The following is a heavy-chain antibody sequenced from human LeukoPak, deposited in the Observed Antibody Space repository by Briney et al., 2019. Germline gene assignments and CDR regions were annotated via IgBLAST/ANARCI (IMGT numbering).Heavy chain of an antibody. D-gene: IGHD4-17*01. CDR1: GYTFTSYD. CDR3: ARRGVTTPELVLPIFNYYYYGMDV. Sequence: EASVKVSCKASGYTFTSYDINWVRQATGQGLEWMGWMNPNSGNTGYAQKFQGRVTMTRNTSISTAYMELSSLRSEDTAVYYCARRGVTTPELVLPIFNYYYYGMDVWGQGTTVTVSS. CDR2: MNPNSGNT. V-gene: IGHV1-8*01. J-gene: IGHJ6*02.